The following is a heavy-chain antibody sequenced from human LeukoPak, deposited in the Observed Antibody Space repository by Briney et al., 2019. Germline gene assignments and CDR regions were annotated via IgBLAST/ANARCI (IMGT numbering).Heavy chain of an antibody. CDR3: ARETLAVGATNRVAFDI. CDR1: GFTFSNAW. V-gene: IGHV3-15*01. D-gene: IGHD1-26*01. Sequence: KPGGSLRLSCAASGFTFSNAWMSWVRQAPGKGLEWVGRIKSKTDGGTTDYAAPVKGRFTISRDNAKNSLYLQMNSLRAEDTAVYYCARETLAVGATNRVAFDIWGQGTMVTVSS. CDR2: IKSKTDGGTT. J-gene: IGHJ3*02.